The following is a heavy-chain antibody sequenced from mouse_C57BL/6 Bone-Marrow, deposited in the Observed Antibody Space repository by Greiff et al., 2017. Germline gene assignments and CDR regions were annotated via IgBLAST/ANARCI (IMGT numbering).Heavy chain of an antibody. J-gene: IGHJ3*01. D-gene: IGHD1-1*01. CDR2: SRNKANDYTT. CDR3: ARDARDYYGSRLAY. Sequence: EVKLMESGGGLVQSGRSLRLSCATSGFTFSDFYMEWVRHAPGKGLEWIAASRNKANDYTTEYSASVKGRFIVSRDTSQSILYLQMNALRAEDTAIYYCARDARDYYGSRLAYWGQGTLVTVSA. V-gene: IGHV7-1*01. CDR1: GFTFSDFY.